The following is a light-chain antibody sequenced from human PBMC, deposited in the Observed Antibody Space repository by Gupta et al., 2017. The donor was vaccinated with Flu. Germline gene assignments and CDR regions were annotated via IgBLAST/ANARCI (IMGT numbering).Light chain of an antibody. CDR2: KAS. CDR1: KNVNRW. V-gene: IGKV1-5*03. CDR3: EQNQSYSGSR. J-gene: IGKJ2*04. Sequence: IQLTQSPSALSSSVGDRVTITCRASKNVNRWLAWHQQKPGKAPKHLIYKASNLEGGVPSRFGGSGSRRELTLNISSLQPDDSATYYSEQNQSYSGSRFGQGTKVQIK.